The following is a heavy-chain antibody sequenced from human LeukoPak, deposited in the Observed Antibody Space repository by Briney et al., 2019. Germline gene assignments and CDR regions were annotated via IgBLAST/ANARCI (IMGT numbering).Heavy chain of an antibody. J-gene: IGHJ4*02. CDR1: GFIFTDYS. Sequence: GGSLRLSCVASGFIFTDYSMNWVRQAPGKGLEWISNLRDGGKTALYADSVKGRFIVSGDNSKNSLYLQINSLRDEDTAVYFCARDDAWAFDCWGQGTLVTVAP. V-gene: IGHV3-48*02. CDR3: ARDDAWAFDC. CDR2: LRDGGKTA. D-gene: IGHD7-27*01.